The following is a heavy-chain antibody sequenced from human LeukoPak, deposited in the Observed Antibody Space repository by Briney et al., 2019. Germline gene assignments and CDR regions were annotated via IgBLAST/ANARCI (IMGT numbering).Heavy chain of an antibody. CDR1: GGSISSGAYS. CDR3: ARGGHTAQYAFDI. D-gene: IGHD5-18*01. V-gene: IGHV4-30-2*01. Sequence: SETLSLTCAVSGGSISSGAYSWSWIRQPPGKGLEWIGYIYHSGSTYYNPSLNSRVNISVDRTNNQFSLKLSSVTAADTAVYHCARGGHTAQYAFDIWGQGRMVTVSS. J-gene: IGHJ3*02. CDR2: IYHSGST.